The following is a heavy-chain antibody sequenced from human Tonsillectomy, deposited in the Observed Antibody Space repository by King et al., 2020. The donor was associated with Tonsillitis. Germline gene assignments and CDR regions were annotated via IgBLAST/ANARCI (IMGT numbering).Heavy chain of an antibody. V-gene: IGHV3-9*01. D-gene: IGHD3-10*01. Sequence: VQLVESGGGLVQPGRSLRLSCAASGFTFDDYAMHWVRQAPGKGLDWVSGCSWNSVSIGDGDSVKGGFTISRDNAKNSLYLQMNSLRAEDTALYYCAKGGYYGSGSYLHYFDYWGQGTLVTVSS. CDR3: AKGGYYGSGSYLHYFDY. CDR2: CSWNSVSI. CDR1: GFTFDDYA. J-gene: IGHJ4*02.